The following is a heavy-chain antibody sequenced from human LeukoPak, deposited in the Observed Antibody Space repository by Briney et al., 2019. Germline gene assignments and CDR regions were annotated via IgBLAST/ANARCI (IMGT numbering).Heavy chain of an antibody. CDR3: ARGGCSTGYDH. D-gene: IGHD5-18*01. CDR2: ISGYNGNT. Sequence: GASVKVSCKASGYTFSTHDITWVRRAPGQGLEWMGWISGYNGNTNYAQKFQGRVTVTTDTSTTTAYMELRSLRVDDTAVYYCARGGCSTGYDHWGRGTLVTVSS. V-gene: IGHV1-18*01. CDR1: GYTFSTHD. J-gene: IGHJ5*02.